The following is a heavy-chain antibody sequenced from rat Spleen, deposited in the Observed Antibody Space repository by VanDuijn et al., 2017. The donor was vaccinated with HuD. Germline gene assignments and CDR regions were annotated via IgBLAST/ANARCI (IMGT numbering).Heavy chain of an antibody. J-gene: IGHJ2*01. Sequence: EVQLVESGGGLVQPGRSLKLSCAASGFTYSNYVMAWVRQAPTKGLEWVASISTGGGNTYYRDSVKGRFTISRDDAKSTLYLQMNSLRSEDTATYYCTNNWEAYYWGQGVMVTVSS. CDR3: TNNWEAYY. CDR1: GFTYSNYV. CDR2: ISTGGGNT. V-gene: IGHV5-25*01. D-gene: IGHD5-1*01.